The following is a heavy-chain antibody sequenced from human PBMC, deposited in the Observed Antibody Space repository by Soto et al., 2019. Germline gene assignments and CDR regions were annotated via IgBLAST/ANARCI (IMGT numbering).Heavy chain of an antibody. CDR2: IYYSGST. CDR3: ATLRAMIVVDY. J-gene: IGHJ4*02. D-gene: IGHD3-22*01. Sequence: PSETLSLTCTVSGGSISSSSYYWGWIRQPPGKGLEWIGSIYYSGSTYYNPSLKSRVTISVDTSKNQFSLKLSSVTAADTAVYYCATLRAMIVVDYWGQGTLVTVSS. V-gene: IGHV4-39*01. CDR1: GGSISSSSYY.